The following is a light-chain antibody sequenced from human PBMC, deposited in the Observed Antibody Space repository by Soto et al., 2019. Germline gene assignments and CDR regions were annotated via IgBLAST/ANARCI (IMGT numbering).Light chain of an antibody. V-gene: IGKV3-11*01. J-gene: IGKJ5*01. CDR3: QQRSNWPPIT. CDR2: DAS. CDR1: QSVNINY. Sequence: EIVLTQSPGTLSLSPGERATLSCRASQSVNINYFAWYQQKPGQAPRLLIYDASNRATGIPARFSGSGSGTDFTLTISRLEPEDFAVYYCQQRSNWPPITFGQGTRLEI.